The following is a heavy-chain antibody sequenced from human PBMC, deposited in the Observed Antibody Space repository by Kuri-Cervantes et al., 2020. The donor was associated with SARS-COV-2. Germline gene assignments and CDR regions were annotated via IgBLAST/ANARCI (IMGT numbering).Heavy chain of an antibody. V-gene: IGHV4-61*01. CDR2: IYYSGST. CDR3: ARGPPDLGEEWFDP. Sequence: SETLSLTCSVSGYSISGSYYWGWIRRPPGKGLEWIGYIYYSGSTNYNPSLKSRVTISVDTSKNQFSLKLSSVTAADTAVYYCARGPPDLGEEWFDPWGQGTLVTVSS. J-gene: IGHJ5*02. CDR1: GYSISGSYY. D-gene: IGHD3-10*01.